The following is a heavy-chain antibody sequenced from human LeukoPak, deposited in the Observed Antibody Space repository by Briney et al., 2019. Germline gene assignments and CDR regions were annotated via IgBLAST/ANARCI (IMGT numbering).Heavy chain of an antibody. CDR1: GFTFCSYA. J-gene: IGHJ4*02. CDR2: ISGSGGST. Sequence: GGSLRLSCAASGFTFCSYAMSWVRQAPGKGLEWVSAISGSGGSTYYADSVKGRFTISRDNAKNSLYLQMNSLRAEDTAVYYCARRYYYDSSGCDYWGQGTLVTVSS. CDR3: ARRYYYDSSGCDY. D-gene: IGHD3-22*01. V-gene: IGHV3-23*01.